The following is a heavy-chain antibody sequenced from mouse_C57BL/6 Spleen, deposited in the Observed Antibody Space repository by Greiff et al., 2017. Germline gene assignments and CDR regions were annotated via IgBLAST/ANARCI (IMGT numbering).Heavy chain of an antibody. D-gene: IGHD4-1*01. V-gene: IGHV1-15*01. J-gene: IGHJ3*01. Sequence: QVQLQQSGAELVRPGASVTLSCKASGYTFTDYEMHWVKQTPVHGLEWIGAIDPETGGTAYNQKFKGKAILTADKPSSTAYMELRSLTSEDSAVYYCTRLTGFAYWGQGTLVTVSA. CDR3: TRLTGFAY. CDR1: GYTFTDYE. CDR2: IDPETGGT.